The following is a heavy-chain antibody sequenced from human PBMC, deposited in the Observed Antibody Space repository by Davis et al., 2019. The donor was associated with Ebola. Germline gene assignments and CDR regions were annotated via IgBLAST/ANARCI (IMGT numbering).Heavy chain of an antibody. CDR1: DGSISSHY. D-gene: IGHD3-16*01. CDR2: IYDSGRT. V-gene: IGHV4-59*11. J-gene: IGHJ4*02. Sequence: PGGSLSLTCSFSDGSISSHYWNWIRQPPGKGLEWVGIIYDSGRTNYNPSLKSRVTISADTSKNQFSLNLRSVTAADTAVYYCVRFGRGAYWGQGTLVTVSS. CDR3: VRFGRGAY.